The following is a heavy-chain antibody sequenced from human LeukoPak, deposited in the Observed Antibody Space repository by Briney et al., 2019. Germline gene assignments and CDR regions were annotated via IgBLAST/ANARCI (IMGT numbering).Heavy chain of an antibody. V-gene: IGHV3-48*03. CDR2: ISSGGGTI. CDR3: ARDAILAGDFDF. D-gene: IGHD1-26*01. Sequence: GGSLRLSCAASGFTFNSYEMNWVRQAPRKGLQWVSYISSGGGTIYYTDSVKGRFTISRDNAKNSLYLQMNSLRAEDTAVYYCARDAILAGDFDFWGPGTLVTVSS. CDR1: GFTFNSYE. J-gene: IGHJ4*02.